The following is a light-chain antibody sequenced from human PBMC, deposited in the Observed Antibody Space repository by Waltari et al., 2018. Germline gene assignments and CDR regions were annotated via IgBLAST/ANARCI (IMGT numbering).Light chain of an antibody. CDR1: SSDIGAYNR. Sequence: QTALTQPPSMSGSPGQSVTISCAGSSSDIGAYNRVSWYQQHPGRAPKLMIYEVNQRSSGVSDRFSGSKSDNVASLTISGLQAEDEAEYHCSSYAGSDTYVLFGGGTRLTVL. CDR2: EVN. CDR3: SSYAGSDTYVL. V-gene: IGLV2-11*01. J-gene: IGLJ2*01.